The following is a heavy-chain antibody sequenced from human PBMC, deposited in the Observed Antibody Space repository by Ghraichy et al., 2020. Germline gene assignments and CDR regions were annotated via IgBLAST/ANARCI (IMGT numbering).Heavy chain of an antibody. Sequence: ASVKVSCKASGYTFSGYYIHWVRQAPGQGLEWMGWINPNSGDTNYAQKFQGRVTLTRDPSITTAYMDLTKLRSDDTAVYFCAREGPWPGRELEVRHYYGMDVWGQGTTVTVS. CDR1: GYTFSGYY. D-gene: IGHD1-1*01. CDR3: AREGPWPGRELEVRHYYGMDV. J-gene: IGHJ6*02. CDR2: INPNSGDT. V-gene: IGHV1-2*02.